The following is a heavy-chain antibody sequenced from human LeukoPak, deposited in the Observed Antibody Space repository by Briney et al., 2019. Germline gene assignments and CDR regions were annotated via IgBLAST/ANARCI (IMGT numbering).Heavy chain of an antibody. D-gene: IGHD1-26*01. CDR2: INPNSGGT. CDR1: GYTFTGYY. CDR3: ARTLSGERYYYYMDA. V-gene: IGHV1-2*02. J-gene: IGHJ6*03. Sequence: ASVKVSCKASGYTFTGYYMHWVRQAPGQGLEWMGWINPNSGGTNYAQKFQGRVTMTRDTSISTAYMELSRLGSDDTAVYYCARTLSGERYYYYMDAWGKGTTVTVSS.